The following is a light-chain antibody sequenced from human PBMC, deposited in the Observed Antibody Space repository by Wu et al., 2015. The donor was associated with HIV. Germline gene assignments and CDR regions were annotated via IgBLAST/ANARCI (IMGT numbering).Light chain of an antibody. J-gene: IGKJ2*01. CDR2: ATS. V-gene: IGKV1-NL1*01. CDR3: QQYYSPPHA. CDR1: QDITNS. Sequence: DIQMTQSPSSLSASVGDRVTITCRASQDITNSLAWYQQSPGRAPKLLLYATSTLQSGVPSRFSGSGSGTHYTLTISSLQPEDFATYYCQQYYSPPHAFGQGTRLDI.